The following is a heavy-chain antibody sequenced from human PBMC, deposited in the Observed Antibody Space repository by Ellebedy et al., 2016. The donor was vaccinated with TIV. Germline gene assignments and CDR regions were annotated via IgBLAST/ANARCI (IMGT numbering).Heavy chain of an antibody. V-gene: IGHV3-21*01. CDR1: GFTFSSYS. CDR3: ARESWELA. Sequence: PGGSLRLSCAASGFTFSSYSMNWVRQAPGMGLEWVSPISNSGTHIYYADSVKGRFTISRDNAKNSLYLQMNSLRAEDTAVYYCARESWELAWGQGTLVTVSS. D-gene: IGHD3-10*01. J-gene: IGHJ5*02. CDR2: ISNSGTHI.